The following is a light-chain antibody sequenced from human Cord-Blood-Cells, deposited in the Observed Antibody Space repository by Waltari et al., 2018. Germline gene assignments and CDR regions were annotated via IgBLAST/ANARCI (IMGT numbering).Light chain of an antibody. CDR3: CSYAGSYKWV. Sequence: QSALTQPRSVSGSPGQSVTISCTGTSSDVGGYNYVFWYQQHPGKAPKLMIYDVSKRPSGFPDSFSGSKSGNTASLTISGLQAEDEADYYCCSYAGSYKWVFGGGTKLTVL. CDR1: SSDVGGYNY. CDR2: DVS. J-gene: IGLJ3*02. V-gene: IGLV2-11*01.